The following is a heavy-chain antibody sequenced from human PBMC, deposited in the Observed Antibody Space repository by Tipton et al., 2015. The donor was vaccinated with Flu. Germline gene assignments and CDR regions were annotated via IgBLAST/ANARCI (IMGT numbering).Heavy chain of an antibody. V-gene: IGHV3-7*01. D-gene: IGHD5-12*01. Sequence: QLVQSGGNLVPPGGSLRLSCAASGFNFSTYWMTWVRQAPGQGLEWVASIKYDGSEKFHVDSVKGRFTISRDNAKNSLYLEMNNLGAEDTAVYYCARNSGYDYWGQGTLVTVSS. CDR3: ARNSGYDY. CDR2: IKYDGSEK. J-gene: IGHJ4*02. CDR1: GFNFSTYW.